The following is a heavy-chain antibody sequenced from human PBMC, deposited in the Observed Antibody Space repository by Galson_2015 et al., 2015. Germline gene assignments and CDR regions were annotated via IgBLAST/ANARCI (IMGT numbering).Heavy chain of an antibody. CDR3: ARDRLVTIFGVGLGGMDV. CDR2: ISYDGSNK. CDR1: GFTFSSYG. Sequence: SLRLSCAASGFTFSSYGMHWVRQAPGKGLEWVAVISYDGSNKYYADSVKGRFTISRDNSKNTLYLQMNSLRAEDTAVYYCARDRLVTIFGVGLGGMDVWGQGTTVTVSS. V-gene: IGHV3-30*03. D-gene: IGHD3-3*01. J-gene: IGHJ6*02.